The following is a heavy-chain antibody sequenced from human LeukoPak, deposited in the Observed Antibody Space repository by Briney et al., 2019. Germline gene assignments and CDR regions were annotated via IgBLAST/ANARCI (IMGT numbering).Heavy chain of an antibody. CDR1: GGSIRSSYYY. CDR3: AACVTPFTFDY. Sequence: PSETPSLTCTVSGGSIRSSYYYWGWIRQPPGKGLEWIGSIYDSGSTYYNPSLKSRVTISVDTSKNQFSLKLNSVTAADTAVYYCAACVTPFTFDYWGQGTLVTVSS. J-gene: IGHJ4*02. CDR2: IYDSGST. D-gene: IGHD4-23*01. V-gene: IGHV4-39*05.